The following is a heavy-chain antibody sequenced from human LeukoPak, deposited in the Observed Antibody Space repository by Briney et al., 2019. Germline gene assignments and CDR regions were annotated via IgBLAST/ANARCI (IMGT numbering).Heavy chain of an antibody. D-gene: IGHD6-13*01. CDR1: GYTFTSYG. CDR2: IIPIFGTA. Sequence: GASVKVSCKASGYTFTSYGISWVRQAPGQGLEWMRGIIPIFGTANYAQKFQGRVTITADKSTSTAYMELSSLRSEDTAVYYCARRGYSSSWIPMSGWGQGTLVTVSS. V-gene: IGHV1-69*06. CDR3: ARRGYSSSWIPMSG. J-gene: IGHJ4*02.